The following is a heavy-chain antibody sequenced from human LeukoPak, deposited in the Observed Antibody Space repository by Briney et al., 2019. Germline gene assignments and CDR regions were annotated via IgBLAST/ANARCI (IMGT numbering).Heavy chain of an antibody. D-gene: IGHD3-3*01. CDR1: GCTFSSYG. Sequence: PGGSLRLSCAESGCTFSSYGMHWVRQAPGKGLEWVAVIWYDGSNKYYADSVKGRFTISRDNSKNTLYLQMNSLRAEDTAVYYCARQESLRFLEWLPHYYYYYGMDVWGQGTTVTVSS. J-gene: IGHJ6*02. CDR3: ARQESLRFLEWLPHYYYYYGMDV. V-gene: IGHV3-33*01. CDR2: IWYDGSNK.